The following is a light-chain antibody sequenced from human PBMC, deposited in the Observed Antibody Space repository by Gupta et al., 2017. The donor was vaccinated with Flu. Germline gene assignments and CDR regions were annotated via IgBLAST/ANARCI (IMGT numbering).Light chain of an antibody. V-gene: IGKV1-5*03. J-gene: IGKJ1*01. CDR2: TAS. Sequence: DLQMTQSPSTLSASVGDRVTITCRASQRISSWLAWYQQKPGKAPKLLIYTASSLESGVPSRFSGSGSGTEFTLTISSLQPDDFATYYCQQYNSYPWTFGQGTKVEIK. CDR1: QRISSW. CDR3: QQYNSYPWT.